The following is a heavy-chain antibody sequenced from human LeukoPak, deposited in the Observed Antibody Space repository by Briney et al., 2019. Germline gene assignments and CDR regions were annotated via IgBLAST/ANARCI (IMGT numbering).Heavy chain of an antibody. CDR3: ARVFGS. V-gene: IGHV4-39*07. CDR1: GGPVSTSDYY. J-gene: IGHJ4*02. CDR2: VFYTGKT. D-gene: IGHD3-3*01. Sequence: SETLSLTCTVSGGPVSTSDYYWGWIRQSPVKGLEWIGDVFYTGKTNYNPSLRGRATISIDTSKNQFSLKLTYVTAADSAVYYCARVFGSWGQGTLVTVSS.